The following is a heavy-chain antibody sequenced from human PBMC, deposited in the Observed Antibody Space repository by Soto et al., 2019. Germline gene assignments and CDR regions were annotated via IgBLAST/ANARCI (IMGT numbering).Heavy chain of an antibody. J-gene: IGHJ4*02. Sequence: GSLRLSCAASGFTFSSYWMSWVRQAPGKGLEWVANIKQDGSEKYYVDSVKGRFTISRDNAKNSLYLQMNSLRAEDTAVYYCARDRYSGGWSPNFDYWGQGTLVTVSS. V-gene: IGHV3-7*03. D-gene: IGHD6-19*01. CDR2: IKQDGSEK. CDR3: ARDRYSGGWSPNFDY. CDR1: GFTFSSYW.